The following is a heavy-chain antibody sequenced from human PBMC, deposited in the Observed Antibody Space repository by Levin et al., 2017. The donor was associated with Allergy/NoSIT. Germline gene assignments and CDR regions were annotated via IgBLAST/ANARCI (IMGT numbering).Heavy chain of an antibody. J-gene: IGHJ4*02. CDR2: IYYSGST. D-gene: IGHD6-19*01. CDR3: ARSVAGTDY. V-gene: IGHV4-59*08. Sequence: GSLRLSCTVSGGSISSYYWSWIRQPPGKGLEWIGYIYYSGSTNYNPSLKSRVTISVDTSKNQFSLKLSSVTAADTAVYYCARSVAGTDYWGQGTLVTVSS. CDR1: GGSISSYY.